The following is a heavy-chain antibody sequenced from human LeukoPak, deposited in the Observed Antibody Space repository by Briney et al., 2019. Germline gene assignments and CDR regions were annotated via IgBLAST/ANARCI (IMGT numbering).Heavy chain of an antibody. CDR2: IQYDESNK. CDR3: ARGGSSFAPQDV. V-gene: IGHV3-30*02. D-gene: IGHD6-6*01. CDR1: AFTFSNYG. J-gene: IGHJ6*04. Sequence: QAGGSLRLSCAASAFTFSNYGMHWVRQAPGKGLEWVAFIQYDESNKYYADSVKGRFTISRDNSKNTLYLQMNSLRAEDTAVYYCARGGSSFAPQDVWGKGTTVTVSS.